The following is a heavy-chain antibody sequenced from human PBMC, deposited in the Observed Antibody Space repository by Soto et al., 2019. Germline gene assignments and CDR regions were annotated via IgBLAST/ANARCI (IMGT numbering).Heavy chain of an antibody. CDR3: ASFSVPAAGVYYGMDV. J-gene: IGHJ6*02. Sequence: GGSLRLSCAASGFTFSSYAMHWVRQAPGKGLEWVAVISYDGSNKYYADSVKGRFTISRDNSKNTLYLQMNSLRAEDTAVYYCASFSVPAAGVYYGMDVWGQGTTVTVSS. CDR1: GFTFSSYA. CDR2: ISYDGSNK. V-gene: IGHV3-30-3*01. D-gene: IGHD2-2*01.